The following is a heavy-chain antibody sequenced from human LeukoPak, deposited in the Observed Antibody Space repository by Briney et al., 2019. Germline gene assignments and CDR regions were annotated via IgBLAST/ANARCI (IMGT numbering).Heavy chain of an antibody. D-gene: IGHD3-10*01. V-gene: IGHV3-23*01. Sequence: PGGTLRLSCAASGFTFSNHGMNWVRQAPGKGLEWVSGISGSGGSTYYADSVKGRFTISRDNSKNTLYLQMNSLRAEDTAVYYCARVTYGSGTYGAFDYWGQGTLVTVSS. CDR3: ARVTYGSGTYGAFDY. J-gene: IGHJ4*02. CDR1: GFTFSNHG. CDR2: ISGSGGST.